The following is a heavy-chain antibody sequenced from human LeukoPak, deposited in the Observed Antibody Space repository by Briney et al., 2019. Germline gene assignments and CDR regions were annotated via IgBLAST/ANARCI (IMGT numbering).Heavy chain of an antibody. V-gene: IGHV3-48*03. CDR2: ISSSGGTI. J-gene: IGHJ3*02. D-gene: IGHD6-19*01. Sequence: GGSLRLSCAVSGFTFSSYEMNWVRQAPGKGLEWVSYISSSGGTIYYADSVKGRFTISRDNAKNSLYLQMNSLRAEDTAGYYCARDNPQSGFSSGWDAFDIWGQGRMVTVSS. CDR1: GFTFSSYE. CDR3: ARDNPQSGFSSGWDAFDI.